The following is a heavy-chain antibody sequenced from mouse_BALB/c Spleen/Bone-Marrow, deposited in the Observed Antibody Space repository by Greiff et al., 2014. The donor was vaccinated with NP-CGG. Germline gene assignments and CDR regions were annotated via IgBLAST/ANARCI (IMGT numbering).Heavy chain of an antibody. CDR2: INPSNGGT. V-gene: IGHV1S81*02. CDR3: TRGNYGYWFFDV. J-gene: IGHJ1*01. Sequence: VKLQESGAELVKPGASVKLSCKASGYTFTSYYMYWVKQRPGQGLEWIGEINPSNGGTNFNEKFKSKATLTVDKSSNTAYVQLSSLTSEDSAVYHCTRGNYGYWFFDVWGAGTTVTVSA. D-gene: IGHD1-1*01. CDR1: GYTFTSYY.